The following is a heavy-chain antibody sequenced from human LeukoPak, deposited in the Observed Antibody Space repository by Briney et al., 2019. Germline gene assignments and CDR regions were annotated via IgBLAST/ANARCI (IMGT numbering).Heavy chain of an antibody. Sequence: PGGSLRLSCAASGFTFSSYSMNWVRQAPGKGLEWVSYISSSSSTIYYADSVKGRFTISRDNAKNSLYLQMNSLRDEDTAVYYCARAHDYDFWSGYYPDYWGQGTLVTVSS. D-gene: IGHD3-3*01. V-gene: IGHV3-48*02. CDR1: GFTFSSYS. J-gene: IGHJ4*02. CDR3: ARAHDYDFWSGYYPDY. CDR2: ISSSSSTI.